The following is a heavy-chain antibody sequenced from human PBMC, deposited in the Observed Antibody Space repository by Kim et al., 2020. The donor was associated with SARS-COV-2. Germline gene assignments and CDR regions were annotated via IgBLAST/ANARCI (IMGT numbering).Heavy chain of an antibody. J-gene: IGHJ6*02. Sequence: ADSVNGRCTIPRDNATNTLYLQMISLGDEDTAVYYCARDGAAAAYYGMDVWGQGTTVTVSS. V-gene: IGHV3-48*02. CDR3: ARDGAAAAYYGMDV. D-gene: IGHD6-13*01.